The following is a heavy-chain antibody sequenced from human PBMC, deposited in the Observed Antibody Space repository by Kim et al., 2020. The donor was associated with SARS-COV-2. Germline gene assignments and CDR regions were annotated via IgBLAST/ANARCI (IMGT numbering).Heavy chain of an antibody. D-gene: IGHD2-21*01. Sequence: DSVKGRFTISRDNAKNTVYLHMNSLRPEDTAVYYSVRNLIVVDTPGDEFDYWGQGTLVSVSS. J-gene: IGHJ4*02. CDR3: VRNLIVVDTPGDEFDY. V-gene: IGHV3-74*01.